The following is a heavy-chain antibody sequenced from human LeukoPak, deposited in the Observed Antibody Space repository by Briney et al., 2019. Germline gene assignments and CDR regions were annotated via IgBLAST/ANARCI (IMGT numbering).Heavy chain of an antibody. J-gene: IGHJ4*02. CDR3: ARVELATIFVY. CDR1: GFTFSNAW. Sequence: GGSLRLSCAASGFTFSNAWMSWFRQAPGKGLDWVAYICRSGSTIYYADSVKGRFTISRDNAKNSLYLHMNSLRAEDTAVYYCARVELATIFVYWGQGTLVTVSS. CDR2: ICRSGSTI. V-gene: IGHV3-11*04. D-gene: IGHD5-24*01.